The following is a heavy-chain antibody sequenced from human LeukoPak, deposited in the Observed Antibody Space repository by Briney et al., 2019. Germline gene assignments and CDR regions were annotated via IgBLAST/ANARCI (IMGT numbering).Heavy chain of an antibody. Sequence: KFQGRVTITRDTSASTAYMELSSLRSEDTAVYYCARVPRGSSSWYSRAFDYWGQGTLVTVSS. J-gene: IGHJ4*02. D-gene: IGHD6-13*01. CDR3: ARVPRGSSSWYSRAFDY. V-gene: IGHV1-3*01.